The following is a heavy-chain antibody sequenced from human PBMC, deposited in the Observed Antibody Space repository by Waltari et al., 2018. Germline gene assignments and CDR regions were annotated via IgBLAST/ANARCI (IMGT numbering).Heavy chain of an antibody. Sequence: EVQLVESGGGLVHPGGSLRLSCAASGFTVISNHMSWVRQAPGKGLEWVSLIYDAGSTFDPDSVRGRFTISRDNSKNTVHLQMNSLRVEDTAIYYCARARDEETAMVYFDRWGQGTLVSVSS. D-gene: IGHD5-18*01. CDR1: GFTVISNH. J-gene: IGHJ4*02. V-gene: IGHV3-66*02. CDR2: IYDAGST. CDR3: ARARDEETAMVYFDR.